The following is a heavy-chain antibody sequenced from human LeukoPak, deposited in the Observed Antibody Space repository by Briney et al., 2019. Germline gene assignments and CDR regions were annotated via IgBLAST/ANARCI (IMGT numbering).Heavy chain of an antibody. J-gene: IGHJ5*02. CDR3: VRDRGLGRGFDP. Sequence: SETLSLTCTVSGYSISSGYYWGWIRQPPGKGLEWIGSIYHSGSTYYNPSLKSRVTISVDTSKNQFSLKLSSVTAADTAFYYCVRDRGLGRGFDPRGQGTLVTVSS. CDR1: GYSISSGYY. V-gene: IGHV4-38-2*02. CDR2: IYHSGST. D-gene: IGHD3-16*01.